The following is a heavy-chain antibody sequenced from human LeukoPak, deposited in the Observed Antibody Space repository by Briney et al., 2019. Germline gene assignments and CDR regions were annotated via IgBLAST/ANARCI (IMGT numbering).Heavy chain of an antibody. CDR3: ARDPFWSGYYPDAFDI. CDR2: ISSSSSTI. V-gene: IGHV3-48*01. Sequence: GGSLRLSCAASGFTFSSYSMNWVRQAPGKGLEWVSYISSSSSTIYYADSVKGRFTISRYNAKNSLYLQMNSLRAEDTAVYYCARDPFWSGYYPDAFDIWGQGTMVTVSS. J-gene: IGHJ3*02. CDR1: GFTFSSYS. D-gene: IGHD3-3*01.